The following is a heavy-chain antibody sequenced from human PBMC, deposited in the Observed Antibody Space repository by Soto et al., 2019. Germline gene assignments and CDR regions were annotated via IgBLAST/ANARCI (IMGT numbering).Heavy chain of an antibody. V-gene: IGHV4-59*01. CDR2: IYYSGST. CDR1: GGSISSYY. D-gene: IGHD2-15*01. CDR3: ARARRSGCSGGSCYPIYYYYYMDV. J-gene: IGHJ6*03. Sequence: SETLSLTCTVSGGSISSYYWSWIRQPPGKRLEWIGYIYYSGSTNYNPSFKIRVTISVDTPKNQFSLKLISVTAADTAVYYCARARRSGCSGGSCYPIYYYYYMDVWGKGTTVTVSS.